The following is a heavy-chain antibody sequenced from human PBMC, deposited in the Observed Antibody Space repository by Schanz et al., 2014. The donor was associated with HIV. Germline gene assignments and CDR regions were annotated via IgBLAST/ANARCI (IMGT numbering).Heavy chain of an antibody. Sequence: QVQLVQSGAEVKKPGSSVKVSCMVPGGTFNSHGFGWVRQAPGQGPEWMGGIIPVFGTANYAQKFQGRVTINADQSTTTVYMYLSSLRSDDTAVYYCARSRYGDHPYYFDLWGQGTPVAVS. CDR1: GGTFNSHG. V-gene: IGHV1-69*01. J-gene: IGHJ4*02. CDR2: IIPVFGTA. D-gene: IGHD2-21*02. CDR3: ARSRYGDHPYYFDL.